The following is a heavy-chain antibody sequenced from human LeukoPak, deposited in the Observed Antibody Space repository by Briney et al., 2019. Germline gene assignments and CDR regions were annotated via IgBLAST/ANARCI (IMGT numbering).Heavy chain of an antibody. Sequence: SVKVSCKASGGTFSSYAISWVRQAPGQGLEWMGGIIPISGTANYAQKFQGRVTITADKSTSTAYMELSSLRSEDTAVYYCARDLNGRAGWFDPWGQGTLVTVSS. D-gene: IGHD2-8*01. J-gene: IGHJ5*02. V-gene: IGHV1-69*06. CDR2: IIPISGTA. CDR3: ARDLNGRAGWFDP. CDR1: GGTFSSYA.